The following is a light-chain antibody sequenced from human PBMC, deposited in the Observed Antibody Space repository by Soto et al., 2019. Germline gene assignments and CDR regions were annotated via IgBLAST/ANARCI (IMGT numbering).Light chain of an antibody. J-gene: IGLJ1*01. CDR2: DVS. V-gene: IGLV2-14*01. CDR1: SSDIGAYNY. Sequence: QSALTQSASVSGSPGQSITISCTGTSSDIGAYNYVSWYQQHPGKAPKVMIHDVSNRPSGVSSRFSGSKSGNTASLTISGLQAEDEADYYCSSYTSSNTPYVFGTGIKVTVL. CDR3: SSYTSSNTPYV.